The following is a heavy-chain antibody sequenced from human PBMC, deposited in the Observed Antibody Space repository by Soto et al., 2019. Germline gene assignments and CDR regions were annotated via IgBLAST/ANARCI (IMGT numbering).Heavy chain of an antibody. CDR1: GGSISSSSYS. D-gene: IGHD2-2*01. V-gene: IGHV4-30-2*01. J-gene: IGHJ4*02. CDR3: ARVPDY. Sequence: SETLSLTCTVSGGSISSSSYSWGWIRQPPGKGLEWIGYMYHSGSTYYNPSLKSRVTISIDRSKNQFSLELSSVTAADTAVYYCARVPDYWGQGILVTVSS. CDR2: MYHSGST.